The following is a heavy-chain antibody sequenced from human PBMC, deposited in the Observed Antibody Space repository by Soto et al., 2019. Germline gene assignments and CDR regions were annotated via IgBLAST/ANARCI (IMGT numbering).Heavy chain of an antibody. V-gene: IGHV3-23*01. CDR3: AKETFGVARNPNDY. CDR1: GFTFSSYA. Sequence: EVQLLESGGGLVQPGGSLRLSCAASGFTFSSYALSWVRQAPGPGLEWVSAISGSGGSTYYADSVKGRFTISRNNSKNTLYLQMNSLRAEDTAVYYCAKETFGVARNPNDYWGQGTLVTVSS. D-gene: IGHD3-3*01. CDR2: ISGSGGST. J-gene: IGHJ4*02.